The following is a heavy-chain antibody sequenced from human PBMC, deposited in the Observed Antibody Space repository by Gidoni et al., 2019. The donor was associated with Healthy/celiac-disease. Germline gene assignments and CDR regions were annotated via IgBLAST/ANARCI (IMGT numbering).Heavy chain of an antibody. D-gene: IGHD6-13*01. J-gene: IGHJ4*02. CDR3: TRAARITPIAAAGLISDY. CDR2: IRSKAYGWTT. Sequence: EVQLVESGGGLVKPGRSLRLSCTASGFTFGDYAMSWFRQAPGQGLERVVFIRSKAYGWTTEYAASVKGRFTISRADSKSIAYLQMNSLNTEYTAVYYCTRAARITPIAAAGLISDYWGQGTLVTVSS. V-gene: IGHV3-49*05. CDR1: GFTFGDYA.